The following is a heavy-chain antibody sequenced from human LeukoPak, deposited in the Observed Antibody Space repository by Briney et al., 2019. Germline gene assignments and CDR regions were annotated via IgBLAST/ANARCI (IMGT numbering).Heavy chain of an antibody. D-gene: IGHD3-16*02. V-gene: IGHV1-2*02. CDR1: GYTFTGYY. CDR2: INPNSGGT. J-gene: IGHJ6*02. Sequence: GASVKVSCKASGYTFTGYYMHWVRQAPGQGLEWMGWINPNSGGTNYAQKFQGRVTMTRDTSISTAYMELSRLRSDDTAVYYCARERGITFGGVIKGQIVIRPSYGMDVWGQGTTVTVSS. CDR3: ARERGITFGGVIKGQIVIRPSYGMDV.